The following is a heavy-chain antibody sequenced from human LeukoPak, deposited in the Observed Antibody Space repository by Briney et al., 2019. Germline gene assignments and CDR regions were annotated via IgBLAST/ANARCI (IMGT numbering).Heavy chain of an antibody. D-gene: IGHD5-24*01. Sequence: SETLSLTCAVYGGSFSGYYWSWIRQPPGKGLEWIGEINHSGSTNYNPSLKSRVTISVDTSKNQFSLKLSSVTAADTAVYYCARGGRRWLQLEAFDIWGQGTMVTVSS. V-gene: IGHV4-34*01. CDR1: GGSFSGYY. CDR3: ARGGRRWLQLEAFDI. CDR2: INHSGST. J-gene: IGHJ3*02.